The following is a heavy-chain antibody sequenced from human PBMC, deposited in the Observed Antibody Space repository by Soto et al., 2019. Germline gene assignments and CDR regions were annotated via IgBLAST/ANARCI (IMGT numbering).Heavy chain of an antibody. D-gene: IGHD5-12*01. V-gene: IGHV3-30*18. CDR3: AKEYLVEMATLSAFDI. CDR1: VVTLSSYV. J-gene: IGHJ3*02. CDR2: ISYDGSNK. Sequence: GGALSLSFAASVVTLSSYVIHWVRQAPGKVLEWVAVISYDGSNKYYADSVKGRFTISRDNSKNTLYLQMNSLRAEDTAVYYCAKEYLVEMATLSAFDIWGQGTMVTVSS.